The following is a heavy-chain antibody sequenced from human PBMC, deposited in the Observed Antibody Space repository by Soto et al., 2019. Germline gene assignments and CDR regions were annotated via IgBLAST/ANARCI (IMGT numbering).Heavy chain of an antibody. CDR2: IYYSGST. Sequence: SETLSLTRTVSGGSISSYYWSWIRQPPGKGLEWIGYIYYSGSTNYNPSLKSRVTISVDTSKNQFSLKLSSVTAAGTAVYYCARDGYSSGYNWFDPWGQGTLVTVSS. CDR3: ARDGYSSGYNWFDP. D-gene: IGHD6-19*01. V-gene: IGHV4-59*01. J-gene: IGHJ5*02. CDR1: GGSISSYY.